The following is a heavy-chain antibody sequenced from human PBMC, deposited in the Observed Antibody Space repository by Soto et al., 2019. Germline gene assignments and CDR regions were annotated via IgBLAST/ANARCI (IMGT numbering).Heavy chain of an antibody. J-gene: IGHJ4*02. CDR1: GFSLSTSGMR. CDR3: ALSSIGYAPRCFDY. Sequence: SGPTLVNPTQTLTLTCTFSGFSLSTSGMRVSWIRQPPGKALEWLARIDWDDDKFYSTSLKTRLTISKDTSKNQVVLTMTNMDPVDTATYYCALSSIGYAPRCFDYCGQGTLVTVSS. D-gene: IGHD5-12*01. V-gene: IGHV2-70*04. CDR2: IDWDDDK.